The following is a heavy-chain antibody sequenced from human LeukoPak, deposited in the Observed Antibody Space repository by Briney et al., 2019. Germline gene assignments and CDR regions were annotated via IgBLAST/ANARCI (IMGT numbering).Heavy chain of an antibody. CDR2: VWYGGRTK. V-gene: IGHV3-33*08. Sequence: TGGSLRLSCAASGFTLSTYAMHWVRQPPGKGLEWVATVWYGGRTKEYTDSVKGRFTISRDNANNTLSLQMNSLRPEDTGVYYCARAPSEIGGYYPEYFRHWGQGTLVTVSS. D-gene: IGHD3-22*01. J-gene: IGHJ1*01. CDR3: ARAPSEIGGYYPEYFRH. CDR1: GFTLSTYA.